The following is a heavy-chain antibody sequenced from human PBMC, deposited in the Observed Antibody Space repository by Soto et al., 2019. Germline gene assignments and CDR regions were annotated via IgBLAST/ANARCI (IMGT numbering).Heavy chain of an antibody. D-gene: IGHD4-17*01. J-gene: IGHJ5*02. CDR2: ISDDSGTI. Sequence: EVQLVESGGGFVQPGGSLRLSCAASGFTFSTYSMHWVRQAPGKGLEWVSYISDDSGTIYYADSVKGRFTISRDNAKNAVDLQMSSLRDDDTATYYCAREPSGGDDYGDPRESWGQGTLVTVSS. V-gene: IGHV3-48*02. CDR3: AREPSGGDDYGDPRES. CDR1: GFTFSTYS.